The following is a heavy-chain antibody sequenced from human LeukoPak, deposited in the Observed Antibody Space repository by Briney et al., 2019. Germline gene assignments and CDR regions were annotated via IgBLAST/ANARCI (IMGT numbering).Heavy chain of an antibody. V-gene: IGHV4-30-2*01. J-gene: IGHJ4*02. Sequence: SETLSLTCVVFGGSITSGDYSWSWIRQPPGKGLEWIGYMYHSGTTSYNPPLKSRVTISIDRSRNQFSLSVISVTAADTAVYYCARAPGYYGAGTPYFDYWGQGILVTVSS. CDR3: ARAPGYYGAGTPYFDY. CDR2: MYHSGTT. CDR1: GGSITSGDYS. D-gene: IGHD3-10*01.